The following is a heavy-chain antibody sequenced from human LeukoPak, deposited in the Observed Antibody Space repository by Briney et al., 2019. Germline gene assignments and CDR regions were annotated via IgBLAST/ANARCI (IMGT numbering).Heavy chain of an antibody. J-gene: IGHJ5*02. V-gene: IGHV1-2*02. CDR2: INPKNGGT. CDR3: AKTARGDSGYDLTWLDP. CDR1: GYIFTGYY. D-gene: IGHD5-12*01. Sequence: GASVKVSCKASGYIFTGYYMHWVRRAPGQGLEWMGWINPKNGGTDYAQKFQGRVTMTRDTSISTAYMELSRLRSDDTALYYCAKTARGDSGYDLTWLDPWGQGTLVTVSS.